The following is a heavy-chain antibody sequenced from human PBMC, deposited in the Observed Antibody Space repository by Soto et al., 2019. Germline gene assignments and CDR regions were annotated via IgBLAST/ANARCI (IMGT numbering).Heavy chain of an antibody. Sequence: GGSLRLSCAASGFTFSSYGMHWVRQAPGKGLEWVAVIWYDGSNKYYADSVKGRFTISRDNSKNTLYLQMNSLRAEDTAVYYCARDVGRYYYYGMDVWGQGTTVTVSS. CDR1: GFTFSSYG. D-gene: IGHD3-10*01. CDR3: ARDVGRYYYYGMDV. V-gene: IGHV3-33*01. CDR2: IWYDGSNK. J-gene: IGHJ6*02.